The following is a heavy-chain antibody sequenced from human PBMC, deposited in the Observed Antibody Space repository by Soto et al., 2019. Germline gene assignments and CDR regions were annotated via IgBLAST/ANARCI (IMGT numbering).Heavy chain of an antibody. Sequence: SETLSLTCTISGGSVSVYYWSWIRQSTGQGLEWIGYIYASGSPYYNPSLRSRVTISANTSKNQISLKLTSPTAADTAVYYCARGVGSSPPQYWGRGTLVTVSS. D-gene: IGHD1-26*01. CDR2: IYASGSP. J-gene: IGHJ4*02. V-gene: IGHV4-59*02. CDR3: ARGVGSSPPQY. CDR1: GGSVSVYY.